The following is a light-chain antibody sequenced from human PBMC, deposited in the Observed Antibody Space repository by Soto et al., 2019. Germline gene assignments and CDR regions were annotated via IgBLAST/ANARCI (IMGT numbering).Light chain of an antibody. J-gene: IGKJ1*01. V-gene: IGKV3-20*01. Sequence: EIVLTQSPGTLSLSPGERATLSCRASQSVPGNYLAWLQQNPGQSPRLLIYGASYRAIGIPDRFSGSGSGTDFTLTIRILEPEDFAVYYCQQYTSPPWTLGQGTRVETK. CDR2: GAS. CDR1: QSVPGNY. CDR3: QQYTSPPWT.